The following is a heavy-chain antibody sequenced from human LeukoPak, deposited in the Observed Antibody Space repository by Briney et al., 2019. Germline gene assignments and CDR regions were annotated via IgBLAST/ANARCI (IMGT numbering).Heavy chain of an antibody. D-gene: IGHD3-10*01. J-gene: IGHJ4*02. CDR3: ARDKMVRGVITNFDY. CDR2: ISSSSSYI. V-gene: IGHV3-21*01. CDR1: GFTFSSYS. Sequence: GGSLRLSCAASGFTFSSYSMNWARQAPGKGLEWVSSISSSSSYIYYADSVKGRFTISRDNAKNSLYLQMNSLRAEDTAVYYCARDKMVRGVITNFDYWGQGTLVTVSS.